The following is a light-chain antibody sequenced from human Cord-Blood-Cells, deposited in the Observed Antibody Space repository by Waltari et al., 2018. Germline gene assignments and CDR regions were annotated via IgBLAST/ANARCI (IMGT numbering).Light chain of an antibody. CDR2: DVS. CDR3: SSYTSSSTLE. J-gene: IGLJ3*02. Sequence: QSALTQPASVSGSPGQSITISSTGTSSDVGAYNYVSWYQQHPGKAPKPMIYDVSNRPSGVSNRFSGSKSGNTASLTISGLQAEDEADYYCSSYTSSSTLEFGGGTKLTVL. CDR1: SSDVGAYNY. V-gene: IGLV2-14*01.